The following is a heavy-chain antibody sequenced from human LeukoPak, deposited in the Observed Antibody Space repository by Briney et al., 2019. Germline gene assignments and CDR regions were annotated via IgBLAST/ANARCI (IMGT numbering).Heavy chain of an antibody. CDR1: GYTFTGYY. J-gene: IGHJ3*02. V-gene: IGHV1-2*02. CDR3: ARDLGGGYNSDAFDI. CDR2: INPNSGGT. Sequence: ASVKVSCKASGYTFTGYYMHWVRQAPGQGLEWMGWINPNSGGTNNAQKFQGRVTMTRDTSISTAYMELRRLRSDDTAVYYCARDLGGGYNSDAFDIWGQGTMVTVSS. D-gene: IGHD5-24*01.